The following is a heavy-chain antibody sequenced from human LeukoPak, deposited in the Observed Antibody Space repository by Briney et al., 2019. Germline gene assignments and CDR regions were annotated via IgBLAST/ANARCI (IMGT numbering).Heavy chain of an antibody. V-gene: IGHV1-2*02. CDR2: INPNSGGT. J-gene: IGHJ5*02. D-gene: IGHD6-19*01. CDR1: GYTFTGYY. CDR3: ARDGLGAVAGGNNWFDP. Sequence: ASVKVSCKASGYTFTGYYMHWARQAPGQGLEWMGWINPNSGGTNYAQKFQGRVTMTRDTSISTAYMELSRLRSDDTAVYYCARDGLGAVAGGNNWFDPWGQGTLVTVSS.